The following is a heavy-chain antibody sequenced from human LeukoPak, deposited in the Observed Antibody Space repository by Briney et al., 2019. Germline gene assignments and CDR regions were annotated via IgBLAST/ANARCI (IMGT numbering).Heavy chain of an antibody. CDR3: ARGLSSGWSRNWFDP. Sequence: ASVKASCKASGYTFTSYGISWVRQAPGQGLEWMGWISAYNGNTNYAQKLQGRVTMTTDTSTSTAYMELRSLRSDDTAVYYCARGLSSGWSRNWFDPWGQGTLVTVSS. D-gene: IGHD6-19*01. J-gene: IGHJ5*02. V-gene: IGHV1-18*04. CDR1: GYTFTSYG. CDR2: ISAYNGNT.